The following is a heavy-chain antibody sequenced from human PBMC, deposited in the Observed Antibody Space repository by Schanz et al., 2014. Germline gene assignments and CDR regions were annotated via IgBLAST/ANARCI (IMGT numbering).Heavy chain of an antibody. CDR2: ISYDGRNK. CDR3: ARGTDWSLHY. V-gene: IGHV3-30*14. Sequence: QEQLVESGGGLVKPGGSLRLSCAASGFTFSSYAMHWVRQAPGKGLEWVAVISYDGRNKYYADSVKGRFTVSRDSGQNSLYLQMNSQRAGDTAVYYCARGTDWSLHYWGQGALVTVSS. D-gene: IGHD1-1*01. J-gene: IGHJ4*02. CDR1: GFTFSSYA.